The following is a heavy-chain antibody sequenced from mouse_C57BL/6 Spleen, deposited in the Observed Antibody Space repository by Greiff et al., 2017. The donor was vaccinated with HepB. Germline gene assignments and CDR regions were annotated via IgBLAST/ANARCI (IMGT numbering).Heavy chain of an antibody. J-gene: IGHJ3*01. V-gene: IGHV1-55*01. CDR2: IYPGSGST. CDR1: GYTFTGYW. CDR3: AGSPNYYGSSWFAY. D-gene: IGHD1-1*01. Sequence: VQLQQPGAGLVKPGASVKMSCTASGYTFTGYWIPWVRQRPEKGLGWIGDIYPGSGSTNYNEKFKSKATLTVDTSSSTAYMQLSSLTSEDAAVYYCAGSPNYYGSSWFAYWGQGTLVTVSA.